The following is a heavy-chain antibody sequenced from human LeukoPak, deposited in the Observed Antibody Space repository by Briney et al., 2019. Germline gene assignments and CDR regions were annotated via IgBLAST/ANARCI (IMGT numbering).Heavy chain of an antibody. D-gene: IGHD2-2*01. Sequence: ASVKVSCKASGYTFTGYYMHWVRQAPGQGLEWMGWINPNSGGTNYAQKFQGRVTMTRDTSISTAYMELSRLRSDDTAVYYCARALHRGYCSSTSCYFGGFWGQGTLVTVSS. V-gene: IGHV1-2*02. CDR1: GYTFTGYY. CDR3: ARALHRGYCSSTSCYFGGF. J-gene: IGHJ4*02. CDR2: INPNSGGT.